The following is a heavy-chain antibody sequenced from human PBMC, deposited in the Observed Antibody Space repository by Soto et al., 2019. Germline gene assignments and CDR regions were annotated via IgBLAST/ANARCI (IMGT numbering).Heavy chain of an antibody. CDR2: IYYSGST. V-gene: IGHV4-59*01. CDR3: AREVVAGTHFDY. CDR1: GGSISSYY. D-gene: IGHD6-19*01. Sequence: SETLSLTCTVSGGSISSYYWSWIRQPPGRGLEWIGYIYYSGSTNYNPSLKSRVTISVDTSKNQFSLKLSSVTAADTAVYYCAREVVAGTHFDYWGQGTLVTVSS. J-gene: IGHJ4*02.